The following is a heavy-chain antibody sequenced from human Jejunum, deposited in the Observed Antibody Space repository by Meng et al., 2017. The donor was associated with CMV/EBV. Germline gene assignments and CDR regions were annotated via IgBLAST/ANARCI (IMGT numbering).Heavy chain of an antibody. J-gene: IGHJ4*02. CDR3: ARGGYSFGEINDY. V-gene: IGHV1-18*01. CDR2: ISAYNGNT. Sequence: KASGYIFSTYGISWVRQAPGQGLEWMGWISAYNGNTNSAQKIQGRVTMTTDTSTSTAYMELRSLRSDDTAVYYCARGGYSFGEINDYWGQGTLVTVSS. D-gene: IGHD5-18*01. CDR1: GYIFSTYG.